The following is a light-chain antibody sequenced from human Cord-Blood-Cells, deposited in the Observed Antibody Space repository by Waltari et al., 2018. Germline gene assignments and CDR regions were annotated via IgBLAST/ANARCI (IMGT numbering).Light chain of an antibody. CDR3: QQRSNWPIT. Sequence: EIVLTQSPATLSSYRGERATLSCRASQSVSSYLAWYQQKPGQAPRLLIYDASNRATGIPARFSGSGSGTDFTLTISSLEPEDFAVYYCQQRSNWPITFGQGTRLEIK. CDR2: DAS. J-gene: IGKJ5*01. CDR1: QSVSSY. V-gene: IGKV3-11*01.